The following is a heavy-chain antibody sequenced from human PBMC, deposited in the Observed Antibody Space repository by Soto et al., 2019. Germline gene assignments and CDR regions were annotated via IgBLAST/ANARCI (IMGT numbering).Heavy chain of an antibody. CDR3: ARQRTTVVTQAYFDY. CDR1: GESISSSSYY. J-gene: IGHJ4*02. CDR2: IYHSGRT. V-gene: IGHV4-39*01. D-gene: IGHD2-21*02. Sequence: SETLSLTCIVSGESISSSSYYWGWIRQPPGKGLEWIGSIYHSGRTYYNPSLKSRVSISIDTSKNQFSLKLSSVAAADTALYYCARQRTTVVTQAYFDYWGQGALVTVS.